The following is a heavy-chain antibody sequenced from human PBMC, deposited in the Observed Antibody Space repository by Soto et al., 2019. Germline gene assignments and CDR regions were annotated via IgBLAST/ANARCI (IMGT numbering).Heavy chain of an antibody. Sequence: SETLSLTCTVSGGSISSSSYYWGWIRQPPGKGLEWIGSIYYSGSTYYNPSLKSRVTISVDTSKNQFSLKLSSVTAADTAVYYCARLYGDRRGFDYWGQGTLVTVSS. CDR2: IYYSGST. CDR1: GGSISSSSYY. J-gene: IGHJ4*02. V-gene: IGHV4-39*01. CDR3: ARLYGDRRGFDY. D-gene: IGHD4-17*01.